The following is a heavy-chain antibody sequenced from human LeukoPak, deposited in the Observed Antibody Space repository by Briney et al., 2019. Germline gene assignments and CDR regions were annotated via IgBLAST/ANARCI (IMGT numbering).Heavy chain of an antibody. J-gene: IGHJ6*02. CDR3: ARLGIEMADYYGMDV. CDR2: IYYSGSP. V-gene: IGHV4-59*08. D-gene: IGHD5-24*01. CDR1: GGSISSYY. Sequence: PSETLSLTCTVSGGSISSYYWSWIRQPPGRGLEWIGYIYYSGSPNYNPSLKSRVTISVDTSKNQFSLKLSSVTAADTAVHYCARLGIEMADYYGMDVWGQGTTVTVSS.